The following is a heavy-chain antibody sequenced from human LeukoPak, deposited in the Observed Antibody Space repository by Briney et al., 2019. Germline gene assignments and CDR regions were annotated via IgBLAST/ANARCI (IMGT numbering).Heavy chain of an antibody. CDR2: MNPNSGNT. CDR1: GYTFTSYD. Sequence: GASVKVSCKASGYTFTSYDINWVRQATGQGLEWMGWMNPNSGNTGYAQKFQGRVTMTRNTSISTAYMELSSLRSEDTAVYYCARGRNFWSGYPHLARRTYYYYMDVWGKGTTVTVSS. D-gene: IGHD3-3*01. J-gene: IGHJ6*03. V-gene: IGHV1-8*01. CDR3: ARGRNFWSGYPHLARRTYYYYMDV.